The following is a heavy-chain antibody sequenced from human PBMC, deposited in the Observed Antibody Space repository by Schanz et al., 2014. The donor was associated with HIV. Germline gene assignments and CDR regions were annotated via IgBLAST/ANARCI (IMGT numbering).Heavy chain of an antibody. J-gene: IGHJ4*02. Sequence: VRLVESGGGLVQSGGSLRLSCAASGFTFSDYSMHWVRQAPGKGLEWVAVIWYDGSNTYYGDSVKGRFTISRDNSKNTLYLQMNNLKTEDTAVYYCAKAGLFFGQLWLGFFDYWGQGAQVTVSS. CDR1: GFTFSDYS. CDR3: AKAGLFFGQLWLGFFDY. V-gene: IGHV3-30*02. CDR2: IWYDGSNT. D-gene: IGHD5-18*01.